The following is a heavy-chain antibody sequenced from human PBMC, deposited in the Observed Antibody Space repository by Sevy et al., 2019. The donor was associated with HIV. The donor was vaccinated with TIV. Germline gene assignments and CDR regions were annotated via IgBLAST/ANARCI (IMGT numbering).Heavy chain of an antibody. V-gene: IGHV3-48*03. Sequence: GGSLRLSCAASGFTFSSYEMNWVRQAPGKGLEWVSYISSSGSTIYYADSVKGRFTISRHNAKNSLYLQMNSLRAEDTAVYYCAREGCTKPHDYWGQGTLVTVSS. CDR1: GFTFSSYE. J-gene: IGHJ4*02. CDR3: AREGCTKPHDY. D-gene: IGHD2-8*01. CDR2: ISSSGSTI.